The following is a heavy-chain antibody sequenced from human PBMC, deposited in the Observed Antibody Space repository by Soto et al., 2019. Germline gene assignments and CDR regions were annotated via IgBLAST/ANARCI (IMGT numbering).Heavy chain of an antibody. CDR3: ARVGGRGYSGYDYFCDY. Sequence: SVKVSCKASGGTFSSYAISWVRQAPGQGLEWMGGIIPIFGTANYAQKFQGRVTITADESTSTAYMELSSLRSEDTAVYYCARVGGRGYSGYDYFCDYWGQGTLVTVSS. J-gene: IGHJ4*02. D-gene: IGHD5-12*01. V-gene: IGHV1-69*13. CDR2: IIPIFGTA. CDR1: GGTFSSYA.